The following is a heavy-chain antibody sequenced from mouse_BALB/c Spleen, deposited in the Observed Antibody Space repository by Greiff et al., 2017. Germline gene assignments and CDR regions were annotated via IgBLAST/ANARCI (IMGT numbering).Heavy chain of an antibody. V-gene: IGHV1-5*01. CDR1: GYTFTSYW. D-gene: IGHD1-1*01. CDR3: TRGIYYYGSSYVDYAMDY. CDR2: IYPGNSDT. J-gene: IGHJ4*01. Sequence: EVQLQQSGTVLARPGASVKMSCKASGYTFTSYWMHWVNQRPGQGLEWIGAIYPGNSDTSYNQKFKGKAKLTAVTSTSTAYMELSSLTNEDSAVYYCTRGIYYYGSSYVDYAMDYWGQGTSVTVSS.